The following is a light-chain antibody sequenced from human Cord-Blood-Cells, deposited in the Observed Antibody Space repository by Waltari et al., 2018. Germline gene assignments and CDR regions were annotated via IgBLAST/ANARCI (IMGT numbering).Light chain of an antibody. J-gene: IGKJ5*01. Sequence: IVFAQSPASRSLSPGLRGTLSCRASQSVSSYFAWYQQKPGQAPRLLSYDASNRATGIPARFSGSGSGTDFTLTISSLEPEDFAVYYCQQRSNWPPITFGQGTRLEMK. CDR3: QQRSNWPPIT. CDR1: QSVSSY. V-gene: IGKV3-11*01. CDR2: DAS.